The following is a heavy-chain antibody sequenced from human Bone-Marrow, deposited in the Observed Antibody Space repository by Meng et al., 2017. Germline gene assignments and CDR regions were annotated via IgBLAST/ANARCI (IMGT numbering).Heavy chain of an antibody. D-gene: IGHD3-10*01. CDR3: ARTYYGSGSPTPNFDP. V-gene: IGHV1-18*01. CDR1: GYTFTSYG. CDR2: ISAYNGNT. Sequence: QGRLVQSGAEVHEPGGSVKVPCKASGYTFTSYGISWVRQAPGQGLEWMGWISAYNGNTNYAQKLQGRVTMTTDTSTSTAYMELRSLRSDDTAVYYCARTYYGSGSPTPNFDPWGQGTLVTSPQ. J-gene: IGHJ5*02.